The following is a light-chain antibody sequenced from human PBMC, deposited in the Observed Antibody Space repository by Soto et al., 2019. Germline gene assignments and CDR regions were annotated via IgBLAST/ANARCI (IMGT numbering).Light chain of an antibody. CDR1: QSVSSSY. Sequence: EIVVTQSPGTLSLSTGERATLSCRASQSVSSSYLAWYQQKPGQAPRLLIYGASSRATGIPDRFSGSGSGTDFTLTISRLEPEDFAVYYCQQYGSSPRTFSQGTKREIK. V-gene: IGKV3-20*01. CDR3: QQYGSSPRT. CDR2: GAS. J-gene: IGKJ2*02.